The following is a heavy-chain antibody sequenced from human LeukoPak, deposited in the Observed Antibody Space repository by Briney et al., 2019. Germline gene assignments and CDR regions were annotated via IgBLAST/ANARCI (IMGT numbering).Heavy chain of an antibody. CDR2: IYYSGST. J-gene: IGHJ5*02. CDR1: GGSISSSSYY. V-gene: IGHV4-39*07. Sequence: PSETLSLTCTVSGGSISSSSYYWGWIRQPPGKGLEWIGSIYYSGSTYYNPSLKSRVTISVDTSKNQFSLKLSSVTAADTAVYYCARDVTGAARQLDWFDPWGQGTLVTVSS. D-gene: IGHD6-6*01. CDR3: ARDVTGAARQLDWFDP.